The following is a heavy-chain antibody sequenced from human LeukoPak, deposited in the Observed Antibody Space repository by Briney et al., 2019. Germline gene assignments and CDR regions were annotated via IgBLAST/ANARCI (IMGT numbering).Heavy chain of an antibody. CDR1: GFTFSSYA. D-gene: IGHD3-22*01. Sequence: EGSLRLSCAASGFTFSSYAMSWVRQAPGKGLEWVSSISGSGGSTYYADSVKGRFTISRDNSKNTLYLQMNSLRAEDTAVYYCAKAQYYYDGPDAFDIWGQGTMVTVSS. CDR2: ISGSGGST. J-gene: IGHJ3*02. V-gene: IGHV3-23*01. CDR3: AKAQYYYDGPDAFDI.